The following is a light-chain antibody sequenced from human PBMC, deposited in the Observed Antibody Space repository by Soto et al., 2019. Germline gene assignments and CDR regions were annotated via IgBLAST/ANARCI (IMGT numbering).Light chain of an antibody. Sequence: EVVLTQSPGTLSLSPGERATLSCRASQTVSNNYLAWYQQKPGQAPMLLNFGSSDRATGIPDRCIGSGSGTAFTITISRLEPEDFAVYYCQQYCSSPPYTFGQGTKLEIK. J-gene: IGKJ2*01. CDR3: QQYCSSPPYT. CDR2: GSS. CDR1: QTVSNNY. V-gene: IGKV3-20*01.